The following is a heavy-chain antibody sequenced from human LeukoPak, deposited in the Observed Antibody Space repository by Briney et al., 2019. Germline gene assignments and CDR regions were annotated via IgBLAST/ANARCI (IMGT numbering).Heavy chain of an antibody. D-gene: IGHD6-19*01. J-gene: IGHJ4*02. CDR2: INPSGGST. CDR3: ARDGRIAVAGTFDY. Sequence: GASVTVSCKASGYTFTRYYMHWVRQAAGQGREGMGIINPSGGSTSYAQKLQGRVTMTRDMSTSTVYMELSSLRSDDTAVYYCARDGRIAVAGTFDYWGQGTLVTVSS. CDR1: GYTFTRYY. V-gene: IGHV1-46*04.